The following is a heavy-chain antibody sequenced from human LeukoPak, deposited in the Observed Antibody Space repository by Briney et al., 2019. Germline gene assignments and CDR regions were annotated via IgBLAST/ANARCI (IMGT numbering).Heavy chain of an antibody. J-gene: IGHJ4*02. Sequence: GASVKVSCKASGYTFTSYDISWVRQATGQGLEWMGWMNPNSGNTGYAQKFQGRVTMTRNTSIRTAYTELSSLRSEDTAVYYCAVTAATWAIYYFDYWGQGTLVTVSS. D-gene: IGHD6-25*01. CDR1: GYTFTSYD. V-gene: IGHV1-8*01. CDR3: AVTAATWAIYYFDY. CDR2: MNPNSGNT.